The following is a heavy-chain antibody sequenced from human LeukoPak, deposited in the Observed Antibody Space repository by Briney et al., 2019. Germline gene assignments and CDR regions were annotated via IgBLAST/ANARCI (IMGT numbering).Heavy chain of an antibody. Sequence: PGGSLRLSCAASGFTFRTYWMHWVRQAPGKGLEWVSRISGDGRSTSYAGFVKGRFTISRDNVKNTLFLQIHSLRVEDTAVYYCARSKISATSYGAFWGQGTLVTVSS. CDR2: ISGDGRST. CDR3: ARSKISATSYGAF. CDR1: GFTFRTYW. J-gene: IGHJ4*02. D-gene: IGHD4/OR15-4a*01. V-gene: IGHV3-74*01.